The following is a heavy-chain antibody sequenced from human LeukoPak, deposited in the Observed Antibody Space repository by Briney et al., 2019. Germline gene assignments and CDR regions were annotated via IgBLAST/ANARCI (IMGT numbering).Heavy chain of an antibody. CDR3: AFGAHGYYSYYRDV. D-gene: IGHD3-10*01. Sequence: SETLSLTCTVSGGSISSGSYYWSWIRQPAGKGLEWIGRIYTSGSTNYNPSLKSRVTISVDTSKNQFSLKLSSVTAADTAVYYWAFGAHGYYSYYRDVWGKGTTVTV. V-gene: IGHV4-61*02. CDR2: IYTSGST. CDR1: GGSISSGSYY. J-gene: IGHJ6*03.